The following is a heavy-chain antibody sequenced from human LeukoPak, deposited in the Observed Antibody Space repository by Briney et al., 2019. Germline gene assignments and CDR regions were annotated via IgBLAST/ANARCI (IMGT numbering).Heavy chain of an antibody. CDR2: IRSKAYGGTT. J-gene: IGHJ6*02. D-gene: IGHD2-2*01. V-gene: IGHV3-49*03. Sequence: SGGSLRLSCTASGFTFGDYAVSWFRQAPGKGLEWVGFIRSKAYGGTTEYAASAKGRFTISRDDSKSIAYLQMNSLKTEDTAVYYCTRGRGVCSSTSCQPYGMDVWGQGTTVTVSS. CDR3: TRGRGVCSSTSCQPYGMDV. CDR1: GFTFGDYA.